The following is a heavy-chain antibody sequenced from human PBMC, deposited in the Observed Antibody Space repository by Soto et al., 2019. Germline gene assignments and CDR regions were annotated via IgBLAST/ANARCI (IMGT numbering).Heavy chain of an antibody. D-gene: IGHD6-13*01. CDR3: VNGVSSWNFDY. V-gene: IGHV3-64D*08. CDR1: GFTFSSYA. J-gene: IGHJ4*02. Sequence: GGSLRLSCSASGFTFSSYAMHWVRQAPGKGLEYVSAISSNGGSTYYADSVKGRFTISRDNSKNTLYLQRSSLRAEDTAVYYCVNGVSSWNFDYWGQGTLVPVSS. CDR2: ISSNGGST.